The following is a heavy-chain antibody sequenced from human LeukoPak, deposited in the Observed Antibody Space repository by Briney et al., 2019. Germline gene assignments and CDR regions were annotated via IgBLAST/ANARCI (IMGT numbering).Heavy chain of an antibody. CDR2: ISSSSSTI. D-gene: IGHD3-22*01. CDR1: GFTFSSYS. Sequence: GGSLRLSCAASGFTFSSYSMNWVRQAPGKGLEWVSYISSSSSTIYYADSVKGRFTISRDNAKNSLYLQMNSLRAEDTAVYYCARDHATYYYDSSGYYDYWGQGTLVTVSS. J-gene: IGHJ4*02. V-gene: IGHV3-48*01. CDR3: ARDHATYYYDSSGYYDY.